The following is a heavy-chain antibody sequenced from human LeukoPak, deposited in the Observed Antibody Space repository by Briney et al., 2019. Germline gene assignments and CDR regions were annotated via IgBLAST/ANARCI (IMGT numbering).Heavy chain of an antibody. D-gene: IGHD3-16*01. CDR3: AKDQARFMITTGHYMDV. CDR1: GFTFDDYT. CDR2: ISWDGGST. Sequence: TGGSLRLSCAASGFTFDDYTMHWVRQAPGKGLEWVSLISWDGGSTYYADSVKGRFTISRDNSKNSLYLQMNSLRTEDTALYYCAKDQARFMITTGHYMDVWGKGTTVTVSS. V-gene: IGHV3-43*01. J-gene: IGHJ6*03.